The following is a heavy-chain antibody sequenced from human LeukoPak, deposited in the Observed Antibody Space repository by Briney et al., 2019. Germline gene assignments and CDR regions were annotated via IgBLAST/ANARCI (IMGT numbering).Heavy chain of an antibody. CDR2: ISGYNGNT. D-gene: IGHD6-19*01. CDR3: ASRHYSSGWYYFDY. CDR1: GYTFTNYG. V-gene: IGHV1-18*01. Sequence: ASVKVSCKASGYTFTNYGLSWVRQAPGQGLEWMGWISGYNGNTKYVQKLQGRVTMTTDTSTSTAYMELRSLRSDDTAVYYCASRHYSSGWYYFDYWGQGTLVTVSS. J-gene: IGHJ4*02.